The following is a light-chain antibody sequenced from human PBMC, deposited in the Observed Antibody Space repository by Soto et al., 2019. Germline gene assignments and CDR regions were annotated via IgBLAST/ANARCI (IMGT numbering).Light chain of an antibody. J-gene: IGKJ1*01. CDR1: QSISSW. CDR2: KAS. CDR3: QQYKSYSWT. V-gene: IGKV1-5*03. Sequence: DIQMTQSPSTLSASVGDRVTITCRASQSISSWLAWYQQKPGKAPNLLIYKASRLETGVPPRFSGSGSGTEFTLTISSLQPDDFATYYCQQYKSYSWTFGQGTKVEIK.